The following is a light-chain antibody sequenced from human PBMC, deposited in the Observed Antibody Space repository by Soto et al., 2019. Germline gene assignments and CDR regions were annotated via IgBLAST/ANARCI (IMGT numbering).Light chain of an antibody. CDR2: DAS. V-gene: IGKV1-39*01. CDR1: QSIDNF. CDR3: QQRYVTPRT. Sequence: DIQMTQSPSPLSASIGDRVNITCRASQSIDNFLNWYQQRAGKAPKLLIYDASSFQSGVPSRFSGRGSGTDFTLIISSLQPEDFPTYYCQQRYVTPRTFGPGTKVDIK. J-gene: IGKJ1*01.